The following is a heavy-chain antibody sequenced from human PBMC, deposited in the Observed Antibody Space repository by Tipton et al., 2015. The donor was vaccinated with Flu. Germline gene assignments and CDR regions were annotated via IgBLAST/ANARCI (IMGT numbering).Heavy chain of an antibody. J-gene: IGHJ6*02. V-gene: IGHV3-33*02. D-gene: IGHD5-24*01. CDR2: IGFDGNKK. Sequence: SLRLSCAASGFAFNHHAIHWVRQVTGKGLEWVAAIGFDGNKKYYADSVRGRFTISRDNAANTLILQMFSLRVGDSATYYCARDREKFNRNGYLFSGMDVWGQGAKVTVSS. CDR3: ARDREKFNRNGYLFSGMDV. CDR1: GFAFNHHA.